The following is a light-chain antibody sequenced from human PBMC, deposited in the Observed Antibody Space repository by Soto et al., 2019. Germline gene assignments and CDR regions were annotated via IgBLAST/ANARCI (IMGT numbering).Light chain of an antibody. CDR1: QSVSSNY. J-gene: IGKJ3*01. CDR3: QQYGSSLFS. V-gene: IGKV3-20*01. Sequence: EMVLTQSPATLSLSPGARATLSCRASQSVSSNYLAWYQQKPGQAPRLLIYGASSRATGIPDRFSGSGSGTDFTLTISRLEPEDFAVYYCQQYGSSLFSFGPGTKVDI. CDR2: GAS.